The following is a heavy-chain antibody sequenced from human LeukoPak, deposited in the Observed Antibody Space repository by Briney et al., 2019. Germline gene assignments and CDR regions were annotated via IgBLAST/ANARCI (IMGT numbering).Heavy chain of an antibody. J-gene: IGHJ4*02. D-gene: IGHD5-12*01. CDR2: INQDGSEE. V-gene: IGHV3-7*01. Sequence: GGSLRLSCAASGYTFSHYWMTWVRQAPGKGLEWVAQINQDGSEEYYMDSVKARFTISRDNAKNSVFLQMNSLRAEDTAVYYCVRDGGVSGYDLLDYWGQGTLVTVSS. CDR3: VRDGGVSGYDLLDY. CDR1: GYTFSHYW.